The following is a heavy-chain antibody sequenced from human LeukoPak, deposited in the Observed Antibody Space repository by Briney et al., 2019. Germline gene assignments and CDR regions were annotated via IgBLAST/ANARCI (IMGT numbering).Heavy chain of an antibody. CDR1: GSTFSSYA. CDR3: ARDGYYYDSSGYYAPLYYFDY. Sequence: SVKVSCKASGSTFSSYAISWVRQAPGQGLEWMGGIIPIFGTANYAQKFQGRVTITADESTSTAHMELSSLRSEDTAVYYCARDGYYYDSSGYYAPLYYFDYWGQGTLVTVSS. CDR2: IIPIFGTA. V-gene: IGHV1-69*13. J-gene: IGHJ4*02. D-gene: IGHD3-22*01.